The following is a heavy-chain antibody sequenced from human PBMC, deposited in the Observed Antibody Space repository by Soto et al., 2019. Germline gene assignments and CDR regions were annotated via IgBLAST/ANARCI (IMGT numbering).Heavy chain of an antibody. V-gene: IGHV3-23*01. J-gene: IGHJ4*02. CDR1: GFTFSSYG. Sequence: EVQLLESGGGLVQPGGSLRLSCAASGFTFSSYGMSWVRQAPGKGLEWLSTISGGGSSTYYADSVKGRFTISRDNSKNTLSLQMNSLRAEDTAVYYCASILGQGDGGLLDSRGQGTLVAVSS. CDR2: ISGGGSST. D-gene: IGHD2-21*02. CDR3: ASILGQGDGGLLDS.